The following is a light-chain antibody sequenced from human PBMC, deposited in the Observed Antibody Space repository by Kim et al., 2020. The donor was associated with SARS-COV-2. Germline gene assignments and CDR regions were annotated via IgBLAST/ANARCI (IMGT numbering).Light chain of an antibody. Sequence: VSPGQTASITCSGDKWGDKYAGWYQQKPGQSPVLVIYQDSKRPSGIPERFSGSNSGNTATLTISGTQAMDEADYYCQAWDSSTVVFGGGTQLTVL. CDR1: KWGDKY. J-gene: IGLJ2*01. CDR3: QAWDSSTVV. V-gene: IGLV3-1*01. CDR2: QDS.